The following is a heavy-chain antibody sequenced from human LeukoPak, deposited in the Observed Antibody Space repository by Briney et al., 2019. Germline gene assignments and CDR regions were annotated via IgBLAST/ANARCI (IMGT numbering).Heavy chain of an antibody. D-gene: IGHD3-10*01. Sequence: GGSLRLSCAASGFTFSSYSMNWVRQAPGKGLEWVSLISSSSSYIYYADSVKGRFTISRDNAKNSLYLQMNSLRAEDTAVYYCARDQFGTLDYWGQGTLVTVSS. V-gene: IGHV3-21*01. CDR1: GFTFSSYS. CDR2: ISSSSSYI. CDR3: ARDQFGTLDY. J-gene: IGHJ4*02.